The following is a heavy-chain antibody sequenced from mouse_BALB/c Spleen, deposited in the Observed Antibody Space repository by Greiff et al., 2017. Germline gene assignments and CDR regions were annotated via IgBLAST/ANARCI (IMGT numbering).Heavy chain of an antibody. D-gene: IGHD2-4*01. J-gene: IGHJ2*01. Sequence: VMLVESGAELAKPGASVKMSCKASGYTFTSYWMHWVKQRPGQGLEWIGYINPSTGYTEYNQKFTDKATLTADKSSSTAYMQLSSLTSEDSAVYYCARWEITTGYWGQGTTLTVSS. CDR1: GYTFTSYW. V-gene: IGHV1-7*01. CDR3: ARWEITTGY. CDR2: INPSTGYT.